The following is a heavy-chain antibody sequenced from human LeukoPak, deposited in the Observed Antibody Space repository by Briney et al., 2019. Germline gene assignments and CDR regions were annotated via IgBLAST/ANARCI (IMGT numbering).Heavy chain of an antibody. V-gene: IGHV3-74*01. CDR2: INPDGTST. J-gene: IGHJ4*02. D-gene: IGHD2-15*01. CDR3: ARWDCSGGNCNSGSRFIDY. Sequence: GGSLRLSCADSGFTFSSYWMHWVRQAPGKGLVWVSRINPDGTSTTYADSVKGRFTISRDNAKNTLYLQMDSLRAEDTAVYYCARWDCSGGNCNSGSRFIDYWGQGTLVTVSS. CDR1: GFTFSSYW.